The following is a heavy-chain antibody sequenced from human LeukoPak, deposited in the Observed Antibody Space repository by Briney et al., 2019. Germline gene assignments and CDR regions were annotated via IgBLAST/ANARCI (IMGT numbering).Heavy chain of an antibody. CDR2: INPSGGST. Sequence: ASVKVSCKASGYTFTSYYMHWVRQAPGQGLEWMGIINPSGGSTNYAQKFQGRVTITADKSTGTAYMELSSLRSEDTAVYYCARGRPTTSIAAAGVNWFDPWGQGTLVTVSS. J-gene: IGHJ5*02. CDR1: GYTFTSYY. CDR3: ARGRPTTSIAAAGVNWFDP. V-gene: IGHV1-46*01. D-gene: IGHD6-13*01.